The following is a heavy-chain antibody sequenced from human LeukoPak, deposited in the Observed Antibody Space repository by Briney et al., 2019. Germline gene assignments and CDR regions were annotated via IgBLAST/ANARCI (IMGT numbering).Heavy chain of an antibody. CDR2: INHGGST. J-gene: IGHJ1*01. D-gene: IGHD3-22*01. CDR3: ARPPSGYYDN. Sequence: SETLSLTCAVYGGSFSGYYWSWIRQPPGKGLEWIGEINHGGSTNYNPSLKSRVTISVDTSKNQFSLKLSSVTAADTAVYYCARPPSGYYDNWGQGTLVTVSS. CDR1: GGSFSGYY. V-gene: IGHV4-34*01.